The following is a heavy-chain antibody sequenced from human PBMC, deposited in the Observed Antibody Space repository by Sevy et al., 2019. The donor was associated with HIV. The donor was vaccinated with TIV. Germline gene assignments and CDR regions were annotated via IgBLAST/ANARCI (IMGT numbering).Heavy chain of an antibody. Sequence: ASVKVSCKVSGYTLTQLSMHWVRQAPGKGLEWMGRFDPEDGETLYAQKFQGRVTMTEDTSTNTAYMELSSLRSEDTAVYYCATTKDYYDSSGSPFDYWGQGTLVTVSS. CDR2: FDPEDGET. D-gene: IGHD3-22*01. J-gene: IGHJ4*02. CDR1: GYTLTQLS. CDR3: ATTKDYYDSSGSPFDY. V-gene: IGHV1-24*01.